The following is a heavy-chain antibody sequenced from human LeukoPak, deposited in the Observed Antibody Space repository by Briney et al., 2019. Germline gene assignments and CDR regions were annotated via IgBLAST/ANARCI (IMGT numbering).Heavy chain of an antibody. J-gene: IGHJ6*03. Sequence: PSGGSLRLSCAASGFTFRGSAMHWVRQASGKGLEWVGRIRSKANSYATAYAASVKGRVTISRDDSKNTAYLQMNSLETDDTAVYYCTRHDVSSSSSSAEYYYYMDVWGKGTTVTVSS. CDR2: IRSKANSYAT. CDR3: TRHDVSSSSSSAEYYYYMDV. CDR1: GFTFRGSA. V-gene: IGHV3-73*01. D-gene: IGHD6-6*01.